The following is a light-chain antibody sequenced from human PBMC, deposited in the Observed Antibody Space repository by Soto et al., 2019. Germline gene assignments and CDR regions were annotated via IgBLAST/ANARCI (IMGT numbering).Light chain of an antibody. V-gene: IGLV7-46*01. CDR3: LLFDTGPAV. J-gene: IGLJ7*01. CDR2: DTN. Sequence: QSVVTQESSLTVSPGETVTLTCGSSTGTVTSTHFPCWFQQKPGQAPRTLIYDTNYRYSWTPARFSGSLLGGKAALTLSGAQPEDEAEYYCLLFDTGPAVFGGGTQLTVL. CDR1: TGTVTSTHF.